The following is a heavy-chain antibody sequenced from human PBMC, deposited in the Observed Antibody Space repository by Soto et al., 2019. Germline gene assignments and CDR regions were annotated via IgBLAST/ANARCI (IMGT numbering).Heavy chain of an antibody. CDR1: GFTFSNAW. CDR2: IKSKTDGGTT. J-gene: IGHJ6*02. D-gene: IGHD6-13*01. CDR3: TAWKGRQQLDVGYYYYGMDV. V-gene: IGHV3-15*01. Sequence: EVQLVESGGGLVKPGGSLRLSCAASGFTFSNAWMSWVRQAPGKGLEWVGRIKSKTDGGTTDYAAPVKGRFTISRDDSKNTLYLQMNSLKTEDTVVYYCTAWKGRQQLDVGYYYYGMDVWGQGTTVTVSS.